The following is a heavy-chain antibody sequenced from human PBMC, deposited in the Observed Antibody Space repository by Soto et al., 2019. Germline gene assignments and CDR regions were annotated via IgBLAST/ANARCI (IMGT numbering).Heavy chain of an antibody. J-gene: IGHJ4*02. V-gene: IGHV6-1*01. D-gene: IGHD6-13*01. CDR1: GDYVSSNTAT. Sequence: QVQLQQSGPGLVKPSQTLSLTCAISGDYVSSNTATWNWIRQSPSRGLEWLGRIFYRSQWHSNYAVSVKSRITINPDTSKTQFSLQLNSVTPEEAAIYYCARGRQQGVPVWGQGTLVTVSA. CDR3: ARGRQQGVPV. CDR2: IFYRSQWHS.